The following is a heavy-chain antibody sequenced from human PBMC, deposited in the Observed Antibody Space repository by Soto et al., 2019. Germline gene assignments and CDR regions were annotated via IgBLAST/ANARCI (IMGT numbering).Heavy chain of an antibody. Sequence: GSLRLSCAASGFTFSIYAMSWVRQAPGKGLEWVSAISGSGGSTYYADSVKGRFTISRDNSKNTLYLQMNSLRAEDTAVYYCAKSPNYYYYYGMDVWGQGTTVTVSS. J-gene: IGHJ6*02. CDR2: ISGSGGST. V-gene: IGHV3-23*01. CDR1: GFTFSIYA. CDR3: AKSPNYYYYYGMDV.